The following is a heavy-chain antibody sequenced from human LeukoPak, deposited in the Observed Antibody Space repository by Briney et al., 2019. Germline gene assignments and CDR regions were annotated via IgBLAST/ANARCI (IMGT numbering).Heavy chain of an antibody. CDR3: ARDQVAYCSSTSCFELYYYMDV. Sequence: ASVKVSCKASRGTFSSYAISWVRQAPGQGLEWVGRILPILGIANYEQKFQGRVTITADKSTSTAYMELSSLRSEDTAVYYCARDQVAYCSSTSCFELYYYMDVWGKGTTVTVSS. J-gene: IGHJ6*03. CDR1: RGTFSSYA. V-gene: IGHV1-69*04. CDR2: ILPILGIA. D-gene: IGHD2-2*01.